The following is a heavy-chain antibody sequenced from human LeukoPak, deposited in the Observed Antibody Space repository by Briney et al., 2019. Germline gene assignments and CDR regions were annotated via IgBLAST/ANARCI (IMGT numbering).Heavy chain of an antibody. CDR3: ARDRTYCSGGSCYSGWFDP. V-gene: IGHV3-48*02. Sequence: HTGGSLRLSCAASGFTFSSYSMNWVRQAPGKGLEWVSYISSSGSTIYYADSVKGRFTISRDNAKNSLYLQMNSLRDEDTAVYYCARDRTYCSGGSCYSGWFDPWGQGTLVTVSS. CDR1: GFTFSSYS. J-gene: IGHJ5*02. D-gene: IGHD2-15*01. CDR2: ISSSGSTI.